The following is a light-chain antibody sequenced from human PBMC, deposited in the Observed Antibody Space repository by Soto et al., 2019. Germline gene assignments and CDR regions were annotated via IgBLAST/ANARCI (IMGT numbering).Light chain of an antibody. J-gene: IGKJ2*01. CDR1: QGIRND. Sequence: AIQMTQSPSSLSASVGDRVTITCRASQGIRNDLGWYQQKPGKAPKILIYEASRLQSGVPSRFSGSGSGSDFTLTISSLQPEDIATYYCLQDYSYPYTFGQGTKLEIK. V-gene: IGKV1-6*01. CDR2: EAS. CDR3: LQDYSYPYT.